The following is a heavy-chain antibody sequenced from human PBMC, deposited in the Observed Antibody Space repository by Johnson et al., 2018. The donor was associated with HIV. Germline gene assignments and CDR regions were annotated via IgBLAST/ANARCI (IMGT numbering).Heavy chain of an antibody. J-gene: IGHJ3*02. CDR3: TTAILGVIVHAFDI. V-gene: IGHV3-23*04. D-gene: IGHD3-3*01. Sequence: VQLVESGGGVVQPGRSLRLSCAASGFTFSSYAMSWVRQAPGKGLEWVSAISGSGGSTYYADSVKGRFTISRANSKNTLYLQMNSLKTEDTAVYYCTTAILGVIVHAFDIWGQGTMVTVSS. CDR2: ISGSGGST. CDR1: GFTFSSYA.